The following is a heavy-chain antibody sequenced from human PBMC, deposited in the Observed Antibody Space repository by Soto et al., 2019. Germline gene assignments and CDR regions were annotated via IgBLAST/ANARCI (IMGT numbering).Heavy chain of an antibody. Sequence: PGGSLRLSCAASGFTVSSNYMSWVRQAPGKGLEWVSVIYSGGSTYYADSVKGRFTISRDNSKNTLYLQMNSLRAEDTAVYYCASSLRYLKGYYYGMDVWGQGTTVTVS. D-gene: IGHD3-9*01. V-gene: IGHV3-53*01. CDR1: GFTVSSNY. CDR2: IYSGGST. J-gene: IGHJ6*02. CDR3: ASSLRYLKGYYYGMDV.